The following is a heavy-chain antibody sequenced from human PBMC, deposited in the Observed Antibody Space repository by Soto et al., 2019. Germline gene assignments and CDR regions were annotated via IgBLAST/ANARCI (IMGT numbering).Heavy chain of an antibody. V-gene: IGHV1-2*02. Sequence: ASVKVSCKASGYTFTANYVRWVRQAPGQGFEWMGWIDPNSGGTNYAQSFHERVTMARDTSISTAYMELSGLRFDDTAVYYCARDWGYTDRRYYFDYWGQGTLVTVSS. D-gene: IGHD2-2*02. CDR2: IDPNSGGT. CDR3: ARDWGYTDRRYYFDY. J-gene: IGHJ4*02. CDR1: GYTFTANY.